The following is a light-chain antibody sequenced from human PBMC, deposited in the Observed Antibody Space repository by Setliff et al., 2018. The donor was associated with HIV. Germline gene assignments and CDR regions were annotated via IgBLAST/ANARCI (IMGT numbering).Light chain of an antibody. CDR2: DVG. V-gene: IGLV2-14*03. Sequence: QSVLTQPRSVSGSPGQSVTISCAGTSADVGGYDFVSWYQQHPGKAPKLIIYDVGDRPSGVSNRFSGSKSGDTASLTISGLQAEDEADYYCSSYTSISTYVFGTGTKSPS. J-gene: IGLJ1*01. CDR3: SSYTSISTYV. CDR1: SADVGGYDF.